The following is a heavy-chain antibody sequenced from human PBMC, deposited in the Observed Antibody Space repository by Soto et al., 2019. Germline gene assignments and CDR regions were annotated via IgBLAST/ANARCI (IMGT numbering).Heavy chain of an antibody. J-gene: IGHJ4*02. V-gene: IGHV4-30-2*01. CDR2: IFPSGTT. CDR3: ATSREFQY. CDR1: VGSLSGATYS. Sequence: SETLSLTCGFSVGSLSGATYSWNWIRQPPGKGLEWIGYIFPSGTTYYNPSLKSRVTISIDVSKNQFSLSLRSLTAADTADYYCATSREFQYWRQGTLVILS.